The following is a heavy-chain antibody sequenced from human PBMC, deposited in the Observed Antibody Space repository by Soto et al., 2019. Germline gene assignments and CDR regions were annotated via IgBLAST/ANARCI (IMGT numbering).Heavy chain of an antibody. J-gene: IGHJ3*02. V-gene: IGHV4-59*02. Sequence: PSETLSLTCTVSGGSVSTYYWSWIRQPPGKGLEWIAYIYYSGSTSYNPSLKSRVTISLDTSKNQFSLKLSSVTAADTAVYYCARSFDPGGPSSGGYGYDIRGRVTMVIVS. CDR2: IYYSGST. CDR3: ARSFDPGGPSSGGYGYDI. D-gene: IGHD2-8*02. CDR1: GGSVSTYY.